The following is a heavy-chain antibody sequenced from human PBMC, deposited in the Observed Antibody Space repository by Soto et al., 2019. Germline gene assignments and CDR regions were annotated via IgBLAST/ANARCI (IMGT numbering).Heavy chain of an antibody. CDR1: GFTFSSYG. CDR3: AKDLEMAHKWSD. D-gene: IGHD2-8*01. CDR2: ISYDGSNK. J-gene: IGHJ4*02. V-gene: IGHV3-30*18. Sequence: PGGSLRLSCAASGFTFSSYGMHWVRQAPGKGLEWVAVISYDGSNKYYADSAKGRFTISRDNSKNTLYLQMNSLRAEDTAVYYCAKDLEMAHKWSDWGQGTLVTISS.